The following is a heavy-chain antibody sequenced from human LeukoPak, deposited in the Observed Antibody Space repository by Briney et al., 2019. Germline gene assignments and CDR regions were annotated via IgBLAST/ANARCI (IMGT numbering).Heavy chain of an antibody. V-gene: IGHV1-8*01. CDR1: GYTFTSHD. J-gene: IGHJ4*02. CDR2: MNPNSGNT. D-gene: IGHD3-22*01. Sequence: GASVKVSCKASGYTFTSHDINWVRQATGQGLEWMGWMNPNSGNTGYAQKFQGRVTMTRNTSISTAYMELSSLRSEDTAVYYCARGRGYDSSGQYYFDYWGQGTLVTVSS. CDR3: ARGRGYDSSGQYYFDY.